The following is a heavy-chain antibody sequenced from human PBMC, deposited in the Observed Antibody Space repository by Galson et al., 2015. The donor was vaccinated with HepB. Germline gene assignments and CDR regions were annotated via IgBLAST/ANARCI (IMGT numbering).Heavy chain of an antibody. CDR3: ARPVCKTTNCYWVDTFDT. J-gene: IGHJ3*02. D-gene: IGHD2-2*01. V-gene: IGHV5-51*01. Sequence: QSGAEVKKPGESLKISCKASGYRFSDYWIGWVRLMPGKGLEWMGIIYPAASGTRYSPSFQGQVTISADKSIRTAYLQWGSLKASDTAIYYCARPVCKTTNCYWVDTFDTWGQRTMVTVSS. CDR1: GYRFSDYW. CDR2: IYPAASGT.